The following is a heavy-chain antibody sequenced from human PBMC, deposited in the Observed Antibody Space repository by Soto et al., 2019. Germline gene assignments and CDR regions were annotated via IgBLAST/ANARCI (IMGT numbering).Heavy chain of an antibody. J-gene: IGHJ4*02. CDR3: ASVPIWCGSSSCYTEGFDS. CDR2: IGAGGSDT. D-gene: IGHD2-2*01. Sequence: EVQLLDSGGGWVQPGGSLRLSCVASGFVFSDYAMSWVRQAPGKGLEWVSAIGAGGSDTYYADSVKGRFTVSRVNSKNTLYLQMNTLRPEDTAIYYCASVPIWCGSSSCYTEGFDSWGQGTLVTVSS. CDR1: GFVFSDYA. V-gene: IGHV3-23*01.